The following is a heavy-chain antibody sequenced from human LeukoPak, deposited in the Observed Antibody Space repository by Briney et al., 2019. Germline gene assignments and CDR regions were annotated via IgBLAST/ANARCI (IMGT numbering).Heavy chain of an antibody. Sequence: SETLSLTCTVSGGSISSSSYYWGWIRQPPGKGLEWIGEINHSGSTNYNPSLKSRVTISVDTSKNQFSLKLSSVTAADTAVYYCARGGYSGYDDAFDIWGQGTMVTVSS. CDR3: ARGGYSGYDDAFDI. CDR1: GGSISSSSYY. CDR2: INHSGST. J-gene: IGHJ3*02. V-gene: IGHV4-39*07. D-gene: IGHD5-12*01.